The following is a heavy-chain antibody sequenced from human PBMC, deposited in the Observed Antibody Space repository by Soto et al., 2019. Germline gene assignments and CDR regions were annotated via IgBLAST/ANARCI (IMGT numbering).Heavy chain of an antibody. V-gene: IGHV4-30-2*01. J-gene: IGHJ5*02. D-gene: IGHD3-10*01. CDR2: ISHTGST. Sequence: QLQLQESGSGLVKPSQTLSLTCAVSGGSITSGNSYSWSWIRQPPGKGLEWIGSISHTGSTSYNPSLKRRLTMSVDKSKNQFSLRLSSVTAADMAVYYCARAVAPYFGTWFDPWGQGILVTVSS. CDR3: ARAVAPYFGTWFDP. CDR1: GGSITSGNSYS.